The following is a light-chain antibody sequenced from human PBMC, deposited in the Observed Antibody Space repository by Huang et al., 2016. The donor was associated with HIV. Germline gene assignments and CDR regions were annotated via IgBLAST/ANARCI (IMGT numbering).Light chain of an antibody. CDR2: AAS. Sequence: DIQMTQSPSSLSASVGDRVTITCRASQRSSTYLNWYQQKPGKAPKLLIFAASTLQSGVPSTFSGSGSGTDFTLTSSSLQPEDFATYYCQQTYSTAITFGQGTRLEIK. CDR3: QQTYSTAIT. CDR1: QRSSTY. J-gene: IGKJ5*01. V-gene: IGKV1-39*01.